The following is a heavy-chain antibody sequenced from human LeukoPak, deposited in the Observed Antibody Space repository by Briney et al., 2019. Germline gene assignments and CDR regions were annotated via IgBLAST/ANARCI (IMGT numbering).Heavy chain of an antibody. CDR1: GYTFTSYG. V-gene: IGHV1-18*01. J-gene: IGHJ4*02. CDR3: ARDRYGGYAGLGYYFDY. D-gene: IGHD5-12*01. CDR2: ISAYNGNT. Sequence: GASVKVSCKASGYTFTSYGISWVRQAPGQGLEWMGWISAYNGNTNYAQKLQGRVTMTTDTSTSTAYMELRSLRSDDTAVYYCARDRYGGYAGLGYYFDYWGQGTLVTVSS.